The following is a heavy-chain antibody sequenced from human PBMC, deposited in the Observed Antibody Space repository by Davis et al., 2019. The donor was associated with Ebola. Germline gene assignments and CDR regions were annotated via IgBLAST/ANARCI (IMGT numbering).Heavy chain of an antibody. CDR2: ISASGSNT. CDR3: AKDSKLRYRGWFDP. CDR1: GFTFSSYA. D-gene: IGHD2-15*01. Sequence: PGGSLRLSCAASGFTFSSYAMSWVRQAPGKGLEWVSSISASGSNTDYADSVKDRFTISRDNSKNTLYLQMNSLRADDTAVYYCAKDSKLRYRGWFDPWGQGTLVTVSS. J-gene: IGHJ5*02. V-gene: IGHV3-23*01.